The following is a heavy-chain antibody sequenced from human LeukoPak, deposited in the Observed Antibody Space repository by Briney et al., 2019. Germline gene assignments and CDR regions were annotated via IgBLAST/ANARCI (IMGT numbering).Heavy chain of an antibody. Sequence: PGGSLRLSCAASGFTFGDYAMHWVRQAPGKGLEWVSGISWNSGSIGYADSVRGRFAISRDNSKNTLYLQMNSLRAEDTAVYYCAKDRGLRFGDKGYAFDIWGQGTMVTVSS. CDR1: GFTFGDYA. CDR3: AKDRGLRFGDKGYAFDI. V-gene: IGHV3-9*01. CDR2: ISWNSGSI. J-gene: IGHJ3*02. D-gene: IGHD3-10*01.